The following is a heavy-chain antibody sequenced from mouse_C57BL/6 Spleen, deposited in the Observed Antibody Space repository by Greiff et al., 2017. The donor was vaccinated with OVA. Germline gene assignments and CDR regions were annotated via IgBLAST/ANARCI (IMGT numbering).Heavy chain of an antibody. CDR1: GYTFTDYY. CDR2: INPNNGGT. Sequence: EVQLQQSGPELAKPGASVKISCKASGYTFTDYYMHWVKQSHGKSLEWIGDINPNNGGTSYNQKFKGKATLTVDKSSSTAYMELRSLTSEDSAVYYCARHDGAYWGQVTLVTVAA. J-gene: IGHJ3*01. CDR3: ARHDGAY. D-gene: IGHD2-3*01. V-gene: IGHV1-26*01.